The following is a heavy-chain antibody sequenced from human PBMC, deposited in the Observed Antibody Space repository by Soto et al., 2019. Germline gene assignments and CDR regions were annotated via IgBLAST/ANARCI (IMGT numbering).Heavy chain of an antibody. CDR1: GYTFSYYG. J-gene: IGHJ4*02. CDR2: ISGYNGNT. D-gene: IGHD2-2*01. Sequence: QVQLVQSGAEVKKPGASVKVSCKASGYTFSYYGISWVRQAPGQGLEWMGWISGYNGNTNYAPKLQGRVTMTTDTSTSTAYMELRSLRSDDTAVYYCARDVDIVVVPGATPWDYWGQGTLVTVSS. V-gene: IGHV1-18*01. CDR3: ARDVDIVVVPGATPWDY.